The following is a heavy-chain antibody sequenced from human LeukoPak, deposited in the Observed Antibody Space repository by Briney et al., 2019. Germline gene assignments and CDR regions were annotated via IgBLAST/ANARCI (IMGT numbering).Heavy chain of an antibody. V-gene: IGHV3-30-3*01. Sequence: QTGGSLRLSCAASGFTFRDYAMHWVRQAPGQGLDWVALISYEGSNTHYADSVKGRFTTSRDNSKNTLYLEVNSLRTEDTAVYFCAKVSADNRHAVGFFFDSWGQGALVTVSS. CDR3: AKVSADNRHAVGFFFDS. D-gene: IGHD1-1*01. CDR1: GFTFRDYA. CDR2: ISYEGSNT. J-gene: IGHJ4*02.